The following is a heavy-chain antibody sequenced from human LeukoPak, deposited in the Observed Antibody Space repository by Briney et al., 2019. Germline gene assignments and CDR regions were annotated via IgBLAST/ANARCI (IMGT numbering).Heavy chain of an antibody. J-gene: IGHJ3*02. CDR1: GGTFSSYA. CDR3: ANMHSSGWYRSSGMGDAFDI. Sequence: SVKVSCKASGGTFSSYAISWVRQAPGQGLEWMGGIIPIFGTANYAQKFQGRVTITTDESTSTAYMELSSLRPEDTAVYYCANMHSSGWYRSSGMGDAFDIWGQGTMVTVSS. D-gene: IGHD6-19*01. CDR2: IIPIFGTA. V-gene: IGHV1-69*05.